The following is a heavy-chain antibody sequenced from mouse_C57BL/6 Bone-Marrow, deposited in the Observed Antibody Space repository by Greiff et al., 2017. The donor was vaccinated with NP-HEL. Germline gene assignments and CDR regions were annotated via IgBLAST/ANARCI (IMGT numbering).Heavy chain of an antibody. J-gene: IGHJ3*01. CDR3: TGGGNYVILFAY. Sequence: EVKLMESGAELVRPGASVKLSCTASGFNIKDDYMHWVKQRPEQGLEWIGWIDPENGDTEYASKFQGKATITADTSSNTAYLQLSSLTSEDTAVYYCTGGGNYVILFAYWGQGTLVTVSA. V-gene: IGHV14-4*01. CDR1: GFNIKDDY. D-gene: IGHD2-1*01. CDR2: IDPENGDT.